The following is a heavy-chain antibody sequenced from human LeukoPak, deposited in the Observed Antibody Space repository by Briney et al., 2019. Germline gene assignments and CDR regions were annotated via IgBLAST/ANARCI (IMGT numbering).Heavy chain of an antibody. CDR2: ISSSGSTI. Sequence: GGSLRLSCAASGFTFSDYYMSWIRQAPGKGLEWVSYISSSGSTIYYADSVKGRFTISRDNAKNSVYLEMNSLRAEDTAVYYCARGSYNVFFDSSRIYSCGQGTLVTPSS. CDR1: GFTFSDYY. CDR3: ARGSYNVFFDSSRIYS. D-gene: IGHD3-22*01. J-gene: IGHJ4*02. V-gene: IGHV3-11*01.